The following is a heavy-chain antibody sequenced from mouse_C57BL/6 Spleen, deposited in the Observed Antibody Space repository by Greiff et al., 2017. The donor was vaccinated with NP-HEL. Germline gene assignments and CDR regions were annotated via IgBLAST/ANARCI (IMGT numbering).Heavy chain of an antibody. CDR2: IYPGDGDT. V-gene: IGHV1-80*01. CDR1: GYAFSSYW. Sequence: VQLVESGAELVKPGASVKISCKASGYAFSSYWMNWVKQRPGKGLEWIGQIYPGDGDTNYNGKFTGKATLTADKSSSTAYMQLSSMTSEDSAVYFGARSGDTWYFDVWGTGTTVTVSS. D-gene: IGHD3-1*01. CDR3: ARSGDTWYFDV. J-gene: IGHJ1*03.